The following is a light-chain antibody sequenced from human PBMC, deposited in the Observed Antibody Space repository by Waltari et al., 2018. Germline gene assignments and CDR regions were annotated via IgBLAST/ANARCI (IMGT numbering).Light chain of an antibody. Sequence: ELVLTQSPATLSLSPGERATLSCRASQSVSTFLAWYQQRPGQAPRLLIYDTSNRATGIPARFSGSGSGTDFTLTISSLEPEDFAVYYCQQRNSWPLTFGGGTKVEMK. CDR2: DTS. CDR1: QSVSTF. CDR3: QQRNSWPLT. V-gene: IGKV3-11*01. J-gene: IGKJ4*01.